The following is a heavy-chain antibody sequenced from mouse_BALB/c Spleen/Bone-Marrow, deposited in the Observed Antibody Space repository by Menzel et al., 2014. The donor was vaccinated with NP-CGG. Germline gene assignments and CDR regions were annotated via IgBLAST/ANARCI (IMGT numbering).Heavy chain of an antibody. CDR2: IWSDGST. D-gene: IGHD2-3*01. J-gene: IGHJ3*01. Sequence: VMLVESGPGLVAPSQSLSITCTISGFSLXSYGVHWVRQPPGKGLEWLVVIWSDGSTTYNSALKSRLSISKDNSKSQVFLKMNSLQTDDTAMYYCARHDNDGYYLAYWGQGTLVTVSA. CDR3: ARHDNDGYYLAY. CDR1: GFSLXSYG. V-gene: IGHV2-6-1*01.